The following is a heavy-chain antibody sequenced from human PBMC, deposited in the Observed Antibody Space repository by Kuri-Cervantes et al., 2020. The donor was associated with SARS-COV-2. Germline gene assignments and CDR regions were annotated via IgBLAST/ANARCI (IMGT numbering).Heavy chain of an antibody. J-gene: IGHJ4*02. V-gene: IGHV4-38-2*01. CDR1: GYSISSGYY. CDR2: IYHSGST. Sequence: GSLRLSCAVSGYSISSGYYWGWIRQPPGKGLEWIGSIYHSGSTYYNPSFKSRVTISVDTSKNQFSLKLSSVTAADTAVYYCARRGYSNLLDYWGQGTLVTVSS. CDR3: ARRGYSNLLDY. D-gene: IGHD4-11*01.